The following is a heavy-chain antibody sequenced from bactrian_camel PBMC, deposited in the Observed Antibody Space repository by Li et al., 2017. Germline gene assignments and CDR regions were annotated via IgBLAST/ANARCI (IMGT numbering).Heavy chain of an antibody. Sequence: VQLVESGGGSVQAGGSLRLSCSASGWFYGTRCMGWFRKAPGKEREGIATIDASGLTVYADSVKGRFTISKDNARNILYLQMHNLRPEDSATYRCAAKVVGGSCSTVTAIDLWGRGTQVTVS. J-gene: IGHJ7*01. D-gene: IGHD6*01. CDR1: GWFYGTRC. CDR2: IDASGLT. V-gene: IGHV3S53*01.